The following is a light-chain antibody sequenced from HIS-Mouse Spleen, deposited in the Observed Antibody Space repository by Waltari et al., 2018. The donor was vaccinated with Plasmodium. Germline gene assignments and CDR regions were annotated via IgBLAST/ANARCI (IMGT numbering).Light chain of an antibody. CDR1: QSVISN. CDR3: QQYNNWSFT. CDR2: GAS. V-gene: IGKV3-15*01. Sequence: EIVMTQSPATLSVSPGARSTLSCRASQSVISNLAWDQQKPGQAPRLLIYGASTRATGIPAMFSGSGSGTEFTLTISSLQSEDFAVYYCQQYNNWSFTFGPGTKVDIK. J-gene: IGKJ3*01.